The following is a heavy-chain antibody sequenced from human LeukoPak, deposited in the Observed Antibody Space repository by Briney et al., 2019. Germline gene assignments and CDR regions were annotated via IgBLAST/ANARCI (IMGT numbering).Heavy chain of an antibody. V-gene: IGHV3-21*01. Sequence: GGSLRLSCAASGFTFSSAGMTWVRQTPGKGLEWVSTITFTGLGLYYADSVKGRFTISRDNAKNSLYLQMNSLRAEDTAVYYCAREVASSGWYYFDYWGQGTLVTVSS. CDR1: GFTFSSAG. J-gene: IGHJ4*02. CDR3: AREVASSGWYYFDY. CDR2: ITFTGLGL. D-gene: IGHD6-19*01.